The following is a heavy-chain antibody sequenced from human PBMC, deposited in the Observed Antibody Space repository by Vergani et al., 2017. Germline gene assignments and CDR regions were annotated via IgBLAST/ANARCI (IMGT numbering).Heavy chain of an antibody. Sequence: QVQLVESGGGVVQPGRSLRLSCAASGFRFSSYGMNWVRQAPGKGLEWVAVIWYDGSNKYYADSVKGRFTISRDNSQNTVNLQMNSLRVDDTAVYYCATLPLQTQQQVTSWGQGTLVTVSS. D-gene: IGHD6-13*01. J-gene: IGHJ5*02. V-gene: IGHV3-33*01. CDR2: IWYDGSNK. CDR1: GFRFSSYG. CDR3: ATLPLQTQQQVTS.